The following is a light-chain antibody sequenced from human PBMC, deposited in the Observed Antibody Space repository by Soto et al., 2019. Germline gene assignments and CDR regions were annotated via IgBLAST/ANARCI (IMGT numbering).Light chain of an antibody. Sequence: QSALTQPASVSGSPGQSITTSCTGTRSDVGSYNLVSWYQQHPGKAPKLIIYEVTKRPSGVSNRFSGSKSGNTASLTISGLQAEDEADYHCCSYAGSDTLVFGGGTKLTVL. CDR1: RSDVGSYNL. CDR2: EVT. CDR3: CSYAGSDTLV. J-gene: IGLJ3*02. V-gene: IGLV2-23*02.